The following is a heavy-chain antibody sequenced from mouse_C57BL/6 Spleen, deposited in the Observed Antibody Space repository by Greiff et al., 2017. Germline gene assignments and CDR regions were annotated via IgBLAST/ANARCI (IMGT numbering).Heavy chain of an antibody. CDR1: GYTFTSYW. D-gene: IGHD1-1*01. V-gene: IGHV1-61*01. CDR3: AREGFYYYGSSYCDY. J-gene: IGHJ2*01. Sequence: QVQLQQPGAELVRPGSSVKLSCKASGYTFTSYWMAWVKQRPGQGLEWIGNIYPSDSETHYTQKFKDKATLTVDKSSSTAYMQLSSLTSEDSAVYYWAREGFYYYGSSYCDYWGQGTTLTVSS. CDR2: IYPSDSET.